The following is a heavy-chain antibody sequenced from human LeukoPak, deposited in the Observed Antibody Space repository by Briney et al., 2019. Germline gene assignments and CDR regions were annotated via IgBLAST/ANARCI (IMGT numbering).Heavy chain of an antibody. D-gene: IGHD6-13*01. V-gene: IGHV3-23*01. CDR3: AKDRAPYSSSWSPWWFDP. J-gene: IGHJ5*02. CDR2: ISGSGGST. Sequence: PGGSLRLSCAASGFTFSSYAMSWVRQAPGKGLEWVSAISGSGGSTYYADSVKGRFTISRDNSKNTLYLQMNSLRAEDTAVYYCAKDRAPYSSSWSPWWFDPWGQGTLVTVSS. CDR1: GFTFSSYA.